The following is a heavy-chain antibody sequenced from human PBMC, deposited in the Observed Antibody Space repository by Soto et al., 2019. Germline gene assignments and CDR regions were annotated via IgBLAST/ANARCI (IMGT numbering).Heavy chain of an antibody. V-gene: IGHV4-59*02. CDR1: GASVSSYY. D-gene: IGHD1-7*01. CDR3: ARTPETRDWLDP. J-gene: IGHJ5*02. Sequence: PSETLSLTCSVSGASVSSYYWSWVRQPPGKGLEWIGYIYYIGAYNYNPSLKSRVTISVDTSKNQFSLKLTSVTAADTAVYYCARTPETRDWLDPWGQGXLVTVYS. CDR2: IYYIGAY.